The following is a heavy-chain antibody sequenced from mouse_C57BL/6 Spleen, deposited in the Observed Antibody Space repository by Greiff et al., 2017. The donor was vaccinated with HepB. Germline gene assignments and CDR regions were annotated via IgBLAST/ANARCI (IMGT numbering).Heavy chain of an antibody. J-gene: IGHJ1*03. CDR3: ARKGPYYYGSSPYWYFDV. V-gene: IGHV8-12*01. D-gene: IGHD1-1*01. CDR2: IYWDDDK. CDR1: GFSLSTSGMG. Sequence: QVTLKVSGPGILQSSQTLSLTCSFSGFSLSTSGMGVSWIRQPSGKGLEWLAHIYWDDDKRYNPSLKSRLTTSKDTSRNQVFLKITSVDTADTATYYCARKGPYYYGSSPYWYFDVWGTGTTVTVSS.